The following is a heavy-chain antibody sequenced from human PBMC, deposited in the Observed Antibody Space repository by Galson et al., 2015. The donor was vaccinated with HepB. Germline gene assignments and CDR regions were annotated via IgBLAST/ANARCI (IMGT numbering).Heavy chain of an antibody. D-gene: IGHD4-23*01. CDR2: ISSTSSYI. CDR1: GLTFSDYY. CDR3: ARARGGFAEYFDY. J-gene: IGHJ4*02. Sequence: SLRLSCAASGLTFSDYYMNWIRQAPGKGLEWVSYISSTSSYINYADSVKGRFTISRDNAKKSLYLQMNSLRAEDTAVYYCARARGGFAEYFDYWGQGTLVTVSS. V-gene: IGHV3-11*06.